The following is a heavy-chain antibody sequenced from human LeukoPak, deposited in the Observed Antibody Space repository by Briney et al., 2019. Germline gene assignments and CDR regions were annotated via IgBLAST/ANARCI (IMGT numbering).Heavy chain of an antibody. CDR2: ISAGGSA. CDR1: VVSVTTIH. J-gene: IGHJ5*01. V-gene: IGHV3-66*01. Sequence: PGGSLRLSCVVSVVSVTTIHMSCVRHAPGKGLECGSVISAGGSAYSAGSVKGRFTLSRDNAKNTLYRQMNSLRAEDTAVYYCSGAAAWGDGSLVTVSS. CDR3: SGAAA.